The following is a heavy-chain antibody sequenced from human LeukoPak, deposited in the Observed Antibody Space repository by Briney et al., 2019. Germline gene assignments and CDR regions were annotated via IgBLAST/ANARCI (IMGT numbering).Heavy chain of an antibody. CDR2: IRSRGTAI. J-gene: IGHJ5*01. CDR1: GFTFSDYY. V-gene: IGHV3-11*01. CDR3: ARDLGGGWTTFDF. Sequence: GRSLRLSCAASGFTFSDYYMTWVRQAPGKGLEWLSYIRSRGTAIYYADSVKGRFTVSRDNARNSLYLQMISLRADDTAVYYCARDLGGGWTTFDFWGQGTLVTVSS. D-gene: IGHD3-16*01.